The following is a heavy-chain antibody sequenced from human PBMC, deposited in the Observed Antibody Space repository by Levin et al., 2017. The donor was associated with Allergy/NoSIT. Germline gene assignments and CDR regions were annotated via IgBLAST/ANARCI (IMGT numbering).Heavy chain of an antibody. CDR3: ARVSIAVAGTEAFDI. V-gene: IGHV3-33*01. D-gene: IGHD6-19*01. CDR1: GFTFSSYG. Sequence: SCAASGFTFSSYGMHWVRQAPGKGLEWVAVIWYDGSNKYYADSVKGRFTISRDNSKNTLYLQMNSLRAEDTAVYYCARVSIAVAGTEAFDIWGQGTMVTVSS. J-gene: IGHJ3*02. CDR2: IWYDGSNK.